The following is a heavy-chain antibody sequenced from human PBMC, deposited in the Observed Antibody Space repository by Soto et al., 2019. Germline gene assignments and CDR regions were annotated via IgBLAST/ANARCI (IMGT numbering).Heavy chain of an antibody. Sequence: QITWQESGPPLVKPTPTLTLTCTFSGVSLSTSGVGVGWSRQPPGTPLQWLALIYWDEDKRYSPSLKSRLTITKDTSKHQVVLTMTNMDRVDTAAYYVAHTRGYRIRITFGGFIVRDYFDYWGQGTLVTVSS. V-gene: IGHV2-5*02. D-gene: IGHD3-16*02. J-gene: IGHJ4*02. CDR2: IYWDEDK. CDR3: AHTRGYRIRITFGGFIVRDYFDY. CDR1: GVSLSTSGVG.